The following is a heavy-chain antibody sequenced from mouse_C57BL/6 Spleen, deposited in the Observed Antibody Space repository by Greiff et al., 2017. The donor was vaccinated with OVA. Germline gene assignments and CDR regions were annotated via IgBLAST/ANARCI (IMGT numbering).Heavy chain of an antibody. CDR2: INPNNGGT. CDR1: GYTFTDYY. Sequence: EVQLQQSGPELVKPGASVKISCKASGYTFTDYYMNWVKQSHGKSLEWIGDINPNNGGTSYNQKFKGKATLTVDKSSSTAYMELRSLTSEDSAVYYCARSPPRTFDYWGQGTTLTVSS. V-gene: IGHV1-26*01. J-gene: IGHJ2*01. CDR3: ARSPPRTFDY.